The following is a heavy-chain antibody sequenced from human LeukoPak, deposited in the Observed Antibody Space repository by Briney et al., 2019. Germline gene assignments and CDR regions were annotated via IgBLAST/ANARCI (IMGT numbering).Heavy chain of an antibody. D-gene: IGHD5-18*01. CDR2: INPNSGGT. J-gene: IGHJ4*02. CDR3: ARLNTAMAPFDY. CDR1: GYTFTGYY. Sequence: ASVKASCKASGYTFTGYYMHWVRQAPGQGLEWMGWINPNSGGTNYAQKFQGRVTMTRDTSISTAYMELSRLRSDDTAVYYCARLNTAMAPFDYWGQGTLVTVSS. V-gene: IGHV1-2*02.